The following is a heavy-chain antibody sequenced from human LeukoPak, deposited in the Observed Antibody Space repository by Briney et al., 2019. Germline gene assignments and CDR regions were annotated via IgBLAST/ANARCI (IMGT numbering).Heavy chain of an antibody. J-gene: IGHJ5*02. V-gene: IGHV1-18*03. CDR2: IIAYNGNI. Sequence: GASVKVSCKASGYPLSNYGITWVRQAPGQGLEWMGWIIAYNGNIHYAQKVQGRVTMTTDTSTSTAYMELRSLRSDDMAVYYCARSPGTYGSGSYYTFSTTGFDPWGQGTLVTVSS. D-gene: IGHD3-10*01. CDR1: GYPLSNYG. CDR3: ARSPGTYGSGSYYTFSTTGFDP.